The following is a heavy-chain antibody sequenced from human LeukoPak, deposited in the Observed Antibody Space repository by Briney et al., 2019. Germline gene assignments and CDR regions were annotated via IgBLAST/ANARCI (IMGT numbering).Heavy chain of an antibody. CDR2: IYNSDYT. CDR3: ARGRDAYKVGNF. D-gene: IGHD5-24*01. V-gene: IGHV4-39*07. Sequence: SETLSLTCTVSGGSISYNYCWTWISQPPGEGPEGIGTIYNSDYTYYNPSLTGRVTISMDTSKNQFSLTVTSVTAADTAVYYCARGRDAYKVGNFWGQGALVTVSS. J-gene: IGHJ4*02. CDR1: GGSISYNYC.